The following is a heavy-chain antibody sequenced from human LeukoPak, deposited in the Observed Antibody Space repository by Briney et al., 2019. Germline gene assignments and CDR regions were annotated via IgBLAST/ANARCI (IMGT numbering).Heavy chain of an antibody. Sequence: GGSLRLSCEASGFTFKNAWMIWVRQAPGKGPEWVGRIKSKTDGGTTDYAAPVKGRFTISRDDSKNTLYLQMNSLKTEDTAVYYCTTDGYGSGSYYHYYYYYMDVWGKGTTVTVSS. CDR3: TTDGYGSGSYYHYYYYYMDV. CDR1: GFTFKNAW. J-gene: IGHJ6*03. V-gene: IGHV3-15*01. D-gene: IGHD3-10*01. CDR2: IKSKTDGGTT.